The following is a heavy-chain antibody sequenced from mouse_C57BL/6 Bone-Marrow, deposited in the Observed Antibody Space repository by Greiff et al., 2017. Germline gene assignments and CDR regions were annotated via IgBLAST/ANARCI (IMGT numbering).Heavy chain of an antibody. Sequence: QVQLKEPGAELVKPGASVKMSCKASGYTFTSYWITWVKQRPGQGLEWIGDIYPGSGSTNYNEKFKSKATLTVDTSSSTAYMQLSSLTSDDSAVYYCARPYYSNYWYCDVWGTGTTVTVSS. J-gene: IGHJ1*03. V-gene: IGHV1-55*01. CDR3: ARPYYSNYWYCDV. D-gene: IGHD2-5*01. CDR1: GYTFTSYW. CDR2: IYPGSGST.